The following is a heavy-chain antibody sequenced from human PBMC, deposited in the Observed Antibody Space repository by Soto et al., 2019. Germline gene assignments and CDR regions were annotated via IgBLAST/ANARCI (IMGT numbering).Heavy chain of an antibody. J-gene: IGHJ4*02. CDR3: AKDRGYYDSSGYYGY. Sequence: GGSLRLYCAASVFTFSIYAMSWVRQAPGKGLEWVSAISGSGGSTYYADSVKGRFTISRDNSKNTLYLQMNSLRAEDTAVYYCAKDRGYYDSSGYYGYWGQGTLVTVSS. D-gene: IGHD3-22*01. CDR2: ISGSGGST. CDR1: VFTFSIYA. V-gene: IGHV3-23*01.